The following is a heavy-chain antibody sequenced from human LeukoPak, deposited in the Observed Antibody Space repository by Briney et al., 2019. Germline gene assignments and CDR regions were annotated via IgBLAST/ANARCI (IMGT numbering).Heavy chain of an antibody. D-gene: IGHD3-10*01. J-gene: IGHJ4*02. V-gene: IGHV4-4*02. CDR2: IYHSGST. Sequence: SETLSLTCAVSGGSISSSNWWSWVRQPPGKGLEWIGEIYHSGSTNYNPSLKSRVTISVDKSKNQFSLKLSSVTAADTAVYYCARSLYGSGTHSNYWGQGTLVTVSS. CDR3: ARSLYGSGTHSNY. CDR1: GGSISSSNW.